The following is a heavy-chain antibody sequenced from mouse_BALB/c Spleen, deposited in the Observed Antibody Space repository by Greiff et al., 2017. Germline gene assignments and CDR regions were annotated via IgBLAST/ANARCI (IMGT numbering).Heavy chain of an antibody. D-gene: IGHD1-2*01. CDR3: TNYYGYPFAY. Sequence: VQLQESGPELVKPGASVKISCKASGYAFSSSWMNWVKQRPGQGLEWIGRIYPGDGDTNFNEKFKSKATLTVDKSSSTAYMQLSSLTSEDSAVYYCTNYYGYPFAYWGQGTLVTVSA. J-gene: IGHJ3*01. V-gene: IGHV1-82*01. CDR1: GYAFSSSW. CDR2: IYPGDGDT.